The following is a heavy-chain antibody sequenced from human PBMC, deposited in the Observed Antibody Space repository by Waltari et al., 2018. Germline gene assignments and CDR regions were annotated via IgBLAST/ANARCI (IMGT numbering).Heavy chain of an antibody. CDR1: GFTFSSYA. D-gene: IGHD3-10*01. CDR2: IYSGGST. Sequence: VHGGGSLRLSCAASGFTFSSYAMSWVRQAPGKGLEWVSVIYSGGSTYYADSVKGRFTISRDNSKNTLYLQMNSLRAEDTAVYYCAKAPLLLDAFDIWGQGTMVTVSS. V-gene: IGHV3-23*03. CDR3: AKAPLLLDAFDI. J-gene: IGHJ3*02.